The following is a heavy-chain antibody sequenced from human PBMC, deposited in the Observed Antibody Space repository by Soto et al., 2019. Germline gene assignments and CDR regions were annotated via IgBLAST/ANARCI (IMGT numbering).Heavy chain of an antibody. Sequence: ASVKVSCKVSGYNFPGNYIHWVRQAPGQGLEWMALINPTTGGTTYAQKFQGRVTMTWDTSISTAYMDLSRLTSDDTAIYYCARGYCSSSGCSHYFDYWGQGTLVTVSS. J-gene: IGHJ4*02. CDR3: ARGYCSSSGCSHYFDY. V-gene: IGHV1-2*02. CDR2: INPTTGGT. CDR1: GYNFPGNY. D-gene: IGHD2-2*01.